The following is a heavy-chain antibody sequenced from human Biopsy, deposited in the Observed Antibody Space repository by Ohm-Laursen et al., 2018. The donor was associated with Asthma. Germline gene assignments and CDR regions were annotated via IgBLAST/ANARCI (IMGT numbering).Heavy chain of an antibody. CDR3: ARQSGQDYGDSSGFDI. CDR1: GFVFSQCG. J-gene: IGHJ3*02. V-gene: IGHV3-30*03. CDR2: VSSDGHNK. D-gene: IGHD3-22*01. Sequence: SLRLSCAASGFVFSQCGMHWVRQGPGKGLEWVALVSSDGHNKYYEGSVKGRFTISRDNSRKRLYLQINRLTVEDSAVYFCARQSGQDYGDSSGFDIWGQGTKVAVSS.